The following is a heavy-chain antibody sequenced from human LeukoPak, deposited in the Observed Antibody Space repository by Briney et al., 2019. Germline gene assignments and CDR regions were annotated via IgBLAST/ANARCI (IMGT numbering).Heavy chain of an antibody. D-gene: IGHD1-26*01. J-gene: IGHJ4*02. CDR1: GFTFSSYE. CDR3: ARGKWEPLDY. CDR2: ISSSGRTK. V-gene: IGHV3-48*03. Sequence: GGSLRLSCAASGFTFSSYEMNWVRQAPGKGLEWVSYISSSGRTKYYADSVKGRFTISRDNAKNSLYLQMNSLRAEDTAVYYCARGKWEPLDYWGQGTLVTVSS.